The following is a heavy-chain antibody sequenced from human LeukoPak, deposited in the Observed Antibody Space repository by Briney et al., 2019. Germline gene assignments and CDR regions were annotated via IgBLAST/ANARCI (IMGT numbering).Heavy chain of an antibody. D-gene: IGHD3-22*01. CDR2: IFYSGST. Sequence: SETLSLTCTVSGGSISSSSYYWGWIRQPPGKGLEWIGSIFYSGSTYYNPSLKGRVTISVDTSKNQFSLNLSSVTAADTAVYYCARQFLYFMIADGFDYWGQGTLVTVSS. J-gene: IGHJ4*02. V-gene: IGHV4-39*01. CDR3: ARQFLYFMIADGFDY. CDR1: GGSISSSSYY.